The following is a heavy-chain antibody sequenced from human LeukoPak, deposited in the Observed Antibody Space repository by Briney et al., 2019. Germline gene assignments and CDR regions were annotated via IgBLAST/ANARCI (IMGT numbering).Heavy chain of an antibody. CDR1: GFTFSSDA. J-gene: IGHJ4*02. Sequence: PGGSLRLSCAASGFTFSSDALSWVRQAPGKGLEWVSAISGSGGSTYYADSVKGRFTISRDNSKNTLYLQMNSLRAEDTAVYYCAKGMYYYGSGSLDYWGQGTLVTVSS. V-gene: IGHV3-23*01. CDR3: AKGMYYYGSGSLDY. D-gene: IGHD3-10*01. CDR2: ISGSGGST.